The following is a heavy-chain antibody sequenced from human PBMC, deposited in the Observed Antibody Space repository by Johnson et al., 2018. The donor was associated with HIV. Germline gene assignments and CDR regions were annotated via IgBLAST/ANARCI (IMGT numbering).Heavy chain of an antibody. V-gene: IGHV3-23*04. CDR1: GFTFSSYA. D-gene: IGHD3-10*01. J-gene: IGHJ3*02. CDR2: ISGNGGST. Sequence: VQLVESGGGLVQPGGSLRLSCAASGFTFSSYAMSWVRQAPGKGLEWVSAISGNGGSTYYANSVKGRFTISRDNSKKTLSLQMNSLRPEDTAVYYCAKSSSATYYGDAFDMWGQGTMVTVSS. CDR3: AKSSSATYYGDAFDM.